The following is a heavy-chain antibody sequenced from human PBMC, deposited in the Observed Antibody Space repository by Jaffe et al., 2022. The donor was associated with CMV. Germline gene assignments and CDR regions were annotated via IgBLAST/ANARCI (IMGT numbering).Heavy chain of an antibody. CDR1: GVSISSYW. Sequence: QVQLQESGPGLVTPSETLSLTCAVSGVSISSYWWSWSRQTPGKGLEYIGHISDTGNPNYNPSLRSRVTISVDTSKNQFSLNLRSVTAADTAVYYCARRGFMDVWGKGTTVTVSS. V-gene: IGHV4-4*09. J-gene: IGHJ6*03. CDR3: ARRGFMDV. CDR2: ISDTGNP.